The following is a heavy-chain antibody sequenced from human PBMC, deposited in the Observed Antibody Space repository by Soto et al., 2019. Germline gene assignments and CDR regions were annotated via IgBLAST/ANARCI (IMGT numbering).Heavy chain of an antibody. CDR2: INAGNGNT. CDR1: GYTFTSYA. V-gene: IGHV1-3*01. J-gene: IGHJ4*02. Sequence: ASVKVSCKASGYTFTSYAMHWVRQAPGQRLEWMGWINAGNGNTKYSQKFQGRFTISRDNSKNTLNLQMNSLRVEDTAVYYCTRAAIRGELLDYWGQGTQVTVSS. D-gene: IGHD1-26*01. CDR3: TRAAIRGELLDY.